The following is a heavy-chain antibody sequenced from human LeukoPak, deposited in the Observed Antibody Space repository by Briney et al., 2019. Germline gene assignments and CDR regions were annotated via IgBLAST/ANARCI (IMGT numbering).Heavy chain of an antibody. Sequence: GASVKVSCKASGYTFTDNRIHWVRQAPGQGLEWMGWINPNSDDTNYAQKFQGRVTMTRDTSISTAYMELSRLRSDDTAVYYCARVTFGGATSHYYMDVWGKGTTVTISS. V-gene: IGHV1-2*02. J-gene: IGHJ6*03. CDR1: GYTFTDNR. CDR2: INPNSDDT. CDR3: ARVTFGGATSHYYMDV. D-gene: IGHD1-26*01.